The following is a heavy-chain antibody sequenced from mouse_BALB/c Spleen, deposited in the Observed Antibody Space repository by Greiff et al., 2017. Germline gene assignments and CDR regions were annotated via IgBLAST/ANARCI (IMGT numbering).Heavy chain of an antibody. Sequence: VQLQQSGAELAKPGASVKMSCKASGYTFTSYWMHWVKQRPGQGLEWIGYINPSTGYTEYNQKFKDKATLTADKSSSTAYMQLSSLTSEDSAVYYCASPGDGYYVYWGQGTTLTVSS. J-gene: IGHJ2*01. D-gene: IGHD2-3*01. V-gene: IGHV1-7*01. CDR2: INPSTGYT. CDR1: GYTFTSYW. CDR3: ASPGDGYYVY.